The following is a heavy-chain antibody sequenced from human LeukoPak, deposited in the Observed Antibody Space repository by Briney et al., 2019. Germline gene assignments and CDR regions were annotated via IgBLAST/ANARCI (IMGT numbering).Heavy chain of an antibody. V-gene: IGHV7-4-1*02. D-gene: IGHD2-15*01. CDR2: INTNTGNP. CDR1: GYTFTSYA. CDR3: AREIVVVVAATHEYYYYGMDV. Sequence: ASVKVSCKASGYTFTSYAMNWVRQAPGQGLERMGWINTNTGNPTYAQGFTGRFVFSLDTSVSTAYLQISSLKAEDTAVYYCAREIVVVVAATHEYYYYGMDVWGQGTTVTVSS. J-gene: IGHJ6*02.